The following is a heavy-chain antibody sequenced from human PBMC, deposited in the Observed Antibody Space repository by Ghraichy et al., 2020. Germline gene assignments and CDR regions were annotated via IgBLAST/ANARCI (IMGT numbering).Heavy chain of an antibody. J-gene: IGHJ6*02. CDR2: ISFGGAT. Sequence: LEWVSHISFGGATYYADPVKGRFTISRHASRNTVYLQMSSLSPEDTAVYHCARGTARRPLSADYFYGMDVWGQGTSVPVSS. D-gene: IGHD6-6*01. V-gene: IGHV3-53*04. CDR3: ARGTARRPLSADYFYGMDV.